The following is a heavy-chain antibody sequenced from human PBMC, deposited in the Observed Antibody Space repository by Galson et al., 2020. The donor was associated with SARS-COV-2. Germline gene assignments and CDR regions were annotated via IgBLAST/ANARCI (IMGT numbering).Heavy chain of an antibody. CDR1: GGTFSSYT. CDR2: IIPILGIA. CDR3: ARDHGYSYGSGPIGY. V-gene: IGHV1-69*04. J-gene: IGHJ4*02. D-gene: IGHD5-18*01. Sequence: ASVKVSCKASGGTFSSYTISWVRQAPGQGLEWMGRIIPILGIANYAQKFQGRVTITADKSTSTAYMELSSLRSEDTAVYYCARDHGYSYGSGPIGYWGQGTLVTVSS.